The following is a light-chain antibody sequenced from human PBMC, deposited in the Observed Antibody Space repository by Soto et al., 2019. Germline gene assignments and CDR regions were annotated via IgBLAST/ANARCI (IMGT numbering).Light chain of an antibody. CDR3: QQYNNWPLT. CDR2: VAS. V-gene: IGKV3-15*01. J-gene: IGKJ4*01. CDR1: QSVSSN. Sequence: EVVMTQSPGTLSVSLGESATLSCRASQSVSSNLAWYQQKPGQAPRLLIFVASTRATGIPARFSGSGSGTEFTLTISSLQSEDFAVYYCQQYNNWPLTFGGGTKVDI.